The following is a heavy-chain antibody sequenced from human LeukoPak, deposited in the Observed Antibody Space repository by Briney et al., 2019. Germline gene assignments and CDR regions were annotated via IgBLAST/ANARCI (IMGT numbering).Heavy chain of an antibody. CDR3: AGGGFSGFDR. D-gene: IGHD5-12*01. CDR2: VDRDGSNT. CDR1: EITFYTFW. V-gene: IGHV3-74*01. J-gene: IGHJ4*02. Sequence: PGGSLRLSCLASEITFYTFWLHWVRQAPGGGLVWVARVDRDGSNTNYADSVKGRFTVSRDNSKNALYLEMNSLRVEDTAVYYCAGGGFSGFDRWGQGVLVSVSS.